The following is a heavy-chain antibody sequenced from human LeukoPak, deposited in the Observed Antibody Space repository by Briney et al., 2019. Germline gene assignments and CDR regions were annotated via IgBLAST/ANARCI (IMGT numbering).Heavy chain of an antibody. CDR2: IYYSGGT. CDR1: GGSLSSYY. J-gene: IGHJ5*02. D-gene: IGHD1-26*01. CDR3: ARDLGGSYRNWFDP. V-gene: IGHV4-59*12. Sequence: PSETLSLTCTVSGGSLSSYYWSWIRQPPGKGLEWIGYIYYSGGTYYNPSLKSRVTISVDTSKNQFSLKLSSVTAADTAVYYCARDLGGSYRNWFDPWGQGTLVTVSS.